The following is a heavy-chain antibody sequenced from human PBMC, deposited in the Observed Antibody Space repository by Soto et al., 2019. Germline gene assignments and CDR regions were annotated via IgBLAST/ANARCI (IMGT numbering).Heavy chain of an antibody. CDR3: ARGGSLYWYFDL. V-gene: IGHV1-3*01. CDR2: INAGNGNT. J-gene: IGHJ2*01. D-gene: IGHD1-26*01. CDR1: GYTFTNYA. Sequence: QVQLVQSGAEVKKPGASVKVSCKASGYTFTNYAMHWVRQAPGQRLEWMGWINAGNGNTKYSQKSQGRVTITRDTSASTAYMEMSSLRSEDTAVYYCARGGSLYWYFDLWRRGTLVTVSS.